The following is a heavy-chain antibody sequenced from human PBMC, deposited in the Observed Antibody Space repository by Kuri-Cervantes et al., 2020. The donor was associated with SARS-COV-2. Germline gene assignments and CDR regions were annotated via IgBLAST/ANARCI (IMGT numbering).Heavy chain of an antibody. D-gene: IGHD3-22*01. CDR2: LNPNSGIT. CDR3: ARDFRGSNYYDSSGPHDAFDI. V-gene: IGHV1-8*01. CDR1: GYTFNIYD. Sequence: ASVKVSCKASGYTFNIYDIHWVRQAPGQGLEWWGWLNPNSGITGYAQKFQGRATMTRDTSTSTVYMALSSLRSEDTAVYYCARDFRGSNYYDSSGPHDAFDIWGQGTMVTVSS. J-gene: IGHJ3*02.